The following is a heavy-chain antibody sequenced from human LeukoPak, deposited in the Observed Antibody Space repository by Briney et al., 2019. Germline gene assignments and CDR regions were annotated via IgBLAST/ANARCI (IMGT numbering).Heavy chain of an antibody. J-gene: IGHJ4*02. D-gene: IGHD3-22*01. CDR1: GFTFSDYS. CDR3: ARRYYGSATYRLPYDY. Sequence: GGSLRLSCAASGFTFSDYSMNWVRQAPGKGLEWVLSISSSSSYIYYADSVKGRFTISGDNAENSLYLQMSSLRAEDTAVYYCARRYYGSATYRLPYDYWGQGTLVTVSS. CDR2: ISSSSSYI. V-gene: IGHV3-21*01.